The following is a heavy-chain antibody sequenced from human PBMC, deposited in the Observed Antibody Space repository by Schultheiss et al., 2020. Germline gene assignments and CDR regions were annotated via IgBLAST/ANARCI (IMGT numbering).Heavy chain of an antibody. CDR3: ARGPGIAAAGVINYYYYYGMDV. V-gene: IGHV1-2*04. D-gene: IGHD6-13*01. Sequence: ASVKVSCKASGYTFTGYYMHWVRQAPGQGLEWMGWINPNSGGTNYAQKFQGWVTMTRETSISTAYMELSRLRSDDTAVYYCARGPGIAAAGVINYYYYYGMDVWGQGTTVTVSS. J-gene: IGHJ6*02. CDR1: GYTFTGYY. CDR2: INPNSGGT.